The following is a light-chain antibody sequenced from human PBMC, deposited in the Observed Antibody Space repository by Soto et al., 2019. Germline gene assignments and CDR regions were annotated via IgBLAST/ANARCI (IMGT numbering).Light chain of an antibody. V-gene: IGKV3-20*01. J-gene: IGKJ1*01. CDR1: QSVSSSY. CDR3: QQYGSSPPWT. CDR2: GAS. Sequence: ESVLTQSPGTLSLSTGERATLSCRASQSVSSSYLAWYQQKPGQAPRLLIYGASSRATGIPDRFSGSGSGTDFTLTISRLEPEDFAVYYCQQYGSSPPWTFGQGTKVEIK.